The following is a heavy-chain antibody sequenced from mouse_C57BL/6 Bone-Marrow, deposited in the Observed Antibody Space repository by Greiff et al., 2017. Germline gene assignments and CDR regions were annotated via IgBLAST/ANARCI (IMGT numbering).Heavy chain of an antibody. CDR3: ARRVSSSPYAMDY. CDR1: GYTFTSYW. J-gene: IGHJ4*01. Sequence: VQLQQPGAELVRPGSSVKLSCKASGYTFTSYWMHWVKQRPIPGLEWIGNIDPSDSETHYNQKFKDKATLTVDKSSSTAYMQLSSLTSEDSAVYYCARRVSSSPYAMDYWGQGTSVTVSS. CDR2: IDPSDSET. D-gene: IGHD1-1*01. V-gene: IGHV1-52*01.